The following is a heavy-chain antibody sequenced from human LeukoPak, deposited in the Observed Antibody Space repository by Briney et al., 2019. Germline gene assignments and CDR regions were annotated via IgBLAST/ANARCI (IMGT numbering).Heavy chain of an antibody. CDR3: ASPSEFGELLF. CDR2: ISAYNGNT. D-gene: IGHD3-10*01. J-gene: IGHJ4*02. CDR1: GYTFTSYG. V-gene: IGHV1-18*01. Sequence: ASVKVSCKASGYTFTSYGISWARQAPGQGLEWMGWISAYNGNTNYAQKLQGRVTMTTDTSTSTAYMELRSLRSDDTAVYYCASPSEFGELLFWGQGTLVTVSS.